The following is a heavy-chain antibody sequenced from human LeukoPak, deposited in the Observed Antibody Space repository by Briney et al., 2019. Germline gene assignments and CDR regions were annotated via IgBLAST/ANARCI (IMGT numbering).Heavy chain of an antibody. Sequence: GGSLRLSCAASGFTFSDYYMSWIRQAPGKGLEWVSYISSSGSTIYYADSVKGRFTVSRDNAKNSLFLHMNSLRAEDTAVYYCARDAIWFGELMGAFDIWGRGTMVTVSS. CDR1: GFTFSDYY. D-gene: IGHD3-10*01. V-gene: IGHV3-11*01. J-gene: IGHJ3*02. CDR3: ARDAIWFGELMGAFDI. CDR2: ISSSGSTI.